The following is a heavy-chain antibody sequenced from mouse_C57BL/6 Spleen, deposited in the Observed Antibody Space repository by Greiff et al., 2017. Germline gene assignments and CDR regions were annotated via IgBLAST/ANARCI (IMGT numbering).Heavy chain of an antibody. D-gene: IGHD1-1*01. CDR2: INPSNGGT. J-gene: IGHJ3*01. CDR3: ARSYYGSAPCCAY. CDR1: GYTFTSYW. Sequence: VQLQQPGTELVKPGASVKLSCKASGYTFTSYWMHWVKQRPGQGLEWIGNINPSNGGTNYNEKFKSKATLTVDKSSSTAYMQLSSLTSEDSAVYYWARSYYGSAPCCAYWGQGTLVTVSA. V-gene: IGHV1-53*01.